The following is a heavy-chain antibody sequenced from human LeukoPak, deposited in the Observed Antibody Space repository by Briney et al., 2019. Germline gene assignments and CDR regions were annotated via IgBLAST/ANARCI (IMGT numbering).Heavy chain of an antibody. CDR3: ARGQSYDFWSTISYYFDY. CDR2: IIPIFGTA. Sequence: GASVTVSCMASGGTFSIYAISWVRQAPGQGLEWMGGIIPIFGTANYAQKFQGRVTITADESTSTAYMELSSLRSEDTAVYYCARGQSYDFWSTISYYFDYWGQGTLVTVSS. V-gene: IGHV1-69*13. D-gene: IGHD3-3*01. CDR1: GGTFSIYA. J-gene: IGHJ4*02.